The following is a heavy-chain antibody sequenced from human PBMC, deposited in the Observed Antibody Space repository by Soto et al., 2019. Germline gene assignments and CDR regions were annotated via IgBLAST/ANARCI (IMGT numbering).Heavy chain of an antibody. Sequence: ASVKVSCKASGYTFTSYDINWVRQATGQGLEWMGWMNPNSGNTGYAQKFQGRVTMTRNTSISTAYMELSSLRSEDTAVYYCARSRYCSGGSCYRGGGLWFGPWGQGTLVTVSS. D-gene: IGHD2-15*01. V-gene: IGHV1-8*01. CDR3: ARSRYCSGGSCYRGGGLWFGP. CDR2: MNPNSGNT. CDR1: GYTFTSYD. J-gene: IGHJ5*02.